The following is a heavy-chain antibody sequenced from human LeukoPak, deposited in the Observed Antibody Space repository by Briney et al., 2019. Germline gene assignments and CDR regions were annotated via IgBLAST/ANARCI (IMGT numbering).Heavy chain of an antibody. Sequence: PGGSLRLSCAASGFTFSSYAMSWVRQAPGKGLEWVSAFSGSGGSTYYADSVKGRFTISRDNSKNTLYLQMNNLRAEATAVYYCATSGLSRFGFWGQGTLVTVSS. CDR3: ATSGLSRFGF. CDR1: GFTFSSYA. J-gene: IGHJ4*02. V-gene: IGHV3-23*01. D-gene: IGHD2/OR15-2a*01. CDR2: FSGSGGST.